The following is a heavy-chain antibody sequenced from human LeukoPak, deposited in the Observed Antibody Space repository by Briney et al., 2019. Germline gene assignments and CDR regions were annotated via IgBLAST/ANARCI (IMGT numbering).Heavy chain of an antibody. Sequence: KPSETLSLTCTVSGGSISSYYWSWIRQPPGKGLEWIGYIYYSGSTNYNPSLKSRVTMSVDTSKNQFSLQLSSVTAEDTAVYYCAREGNPYYYDSSDLLGVRSYFDYWGQGTLVTVSS. CDR2: IYYSGST. J-gene: IGHJ4*02. CDR1: GGSISSYY. D-gene: IGHD3-22*01. V-gene: IGHV4-59*12. CDR3: AREGNPYYYDSSDLLGVRSYFDY.